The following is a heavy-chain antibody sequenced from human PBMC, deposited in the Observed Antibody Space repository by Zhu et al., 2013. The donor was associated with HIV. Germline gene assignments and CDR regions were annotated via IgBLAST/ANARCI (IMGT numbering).Heavy chain of an antibody. CDR2: IIPIFGTA. CDR1: GGTFSSYA. Sequence: QVQLVQSGAEVKKPGSSVKVSCKASGGTFSSYAISWVRQAPGQGLEWMGGIIPIFGTANYAQKFQGRVTITADESTSTAYMELSSLRSEDTAVYYCARDEGHYDILTGTVRGWFDPWGQGTLVTVSS. V-gene: IGHV1-69*12. D-gene: IGHD3-9*01. CDR3: ARDEGHYDILTGTVRGWFDP. J-gene: IGHJ5*02.